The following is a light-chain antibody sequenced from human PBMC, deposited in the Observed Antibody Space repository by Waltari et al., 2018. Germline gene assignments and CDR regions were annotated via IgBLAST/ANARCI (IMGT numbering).Light chain of an antibody. Sequence: SSDLTQDPAVSVALGQTVRITCQGDSLRRYSASWYQQRPGQAPILVLYGQNDRPSGLPDRFSGSTSGNTASLTSTGAQAEDEADYYCHSRDTSSTRVFGGGTRLTV. CDR3: HSRDTSSTRV. V-gene: IGLV3-19*01. J-gene: IGLJ2*01. CDR1: SLRRYS. CDR2: GQN.